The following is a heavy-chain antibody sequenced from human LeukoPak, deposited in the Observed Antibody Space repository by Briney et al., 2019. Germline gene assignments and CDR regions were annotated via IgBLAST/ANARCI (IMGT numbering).Heavy chain of an antibody. V-gene: IGHV4-59*08. J-gene: IGHJ4*02. CDR3: ARQSSLTTGHFDY. CDR2: IYYSGST. CDR1: GGSISSYY. Sequence: SETLSLTCTVSGGSISSYYWSWIRQPPGKGLEWIGYIYYSGSTNYNPSLKSRVTISVDTSKNQFSLKLSSVTAADTAVYYCARQSSLTTGHFDYWGQGNLVTVSS. D-gene: IGHD4-17*01.